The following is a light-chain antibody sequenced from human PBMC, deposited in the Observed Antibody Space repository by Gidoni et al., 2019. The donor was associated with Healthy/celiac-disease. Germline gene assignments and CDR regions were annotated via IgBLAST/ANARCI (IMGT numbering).Light chain of an antibody. Sequence: SYVLTQPPSVSVAPGQTAGITCGGNNIGSKSVHWYQQKPGQAPVLVVYDDSARPSGIPERFSGSNSGNTATLTISRVEAGDEADYYCQVWDSSSDHPVFGGGTKLTVL. J-gene: IGLJ2*01. V-gene: IGLV3-21*02. CDR1: NIGSKS. CDR3: QVWDSSSDHPV. CDR2: DDS.